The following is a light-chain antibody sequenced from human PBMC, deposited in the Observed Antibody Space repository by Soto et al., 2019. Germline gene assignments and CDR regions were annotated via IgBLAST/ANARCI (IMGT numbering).Light chain of an antibody. Sequence: EIVLTQSPATLSLSPGERATLFCRASQSVSSSYLAWYQQRPGQAPRLLIYDASRRATGIPARFSGSGSGTDFTLTISSLEPEDFAVYYCHQRYDWPITFGQGTRLEIK. CDR1: QSVSSSY. CDR2: DAS. V-gene: IGKV3D-20*02. CDR3: HQRYDWPIT. J-gene: IGKJ5*01.